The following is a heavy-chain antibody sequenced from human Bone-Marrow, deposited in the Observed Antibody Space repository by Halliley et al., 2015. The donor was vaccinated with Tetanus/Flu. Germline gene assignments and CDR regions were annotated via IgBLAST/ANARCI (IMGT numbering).Heavy chain of an antibody. Sequence: GLVKPSETLSLTCTISGGSITSHYWSWIRQPPGKGLEWIGYIYFSGSTSYHPSLRSRVTISVDTSKNQFSLRLSSVTAADTAVYYCARGNPPYYFSGLDVWGQGTSVTVSS. J-gene: IGHJ6*02. CDR2: IYFSGST. V-gene: IGHV4-59*11. CDR1: GGSITSHY. CDR3: ARGNPPYYFSGLDV.